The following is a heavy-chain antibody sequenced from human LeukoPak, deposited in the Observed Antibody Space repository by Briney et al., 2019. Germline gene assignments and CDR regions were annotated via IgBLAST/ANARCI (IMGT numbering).Heavy chain of an antibody. CDR1: GFTFSSFC. D-gene: IGHD3-10*01. J-gene: IGHJ6*03. CDR2: IKQDGSDK. CDR3: ARDSSGLPWFGDFSMDV. V-gene: IGHV3-7*01. Sequence: GGSLRLSCTASGFTFSSFCMSWVRQAPGKGLEWVSNIKQDGSDKYYVDSVKGRFTISRDNAKNSLYLQMNSLRAEDTAVYYCARDSSGLPWFGDFSMDVWGRGTTVTVSS.